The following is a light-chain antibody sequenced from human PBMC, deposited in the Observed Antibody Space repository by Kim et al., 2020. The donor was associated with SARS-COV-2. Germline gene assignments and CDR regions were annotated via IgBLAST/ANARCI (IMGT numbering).Light chain of an antibody. CDR2: DVS. V-gene: IGKV3-15*01. CDR3: QQYHNYYT. CDR1: QTVTGR. Sequence: EIVMTQSRVTLSVSPGERATLSCRASQTVTGRLAWYQQKSGHAPRLVMYDVSTRASGIPARFSGSGSGTEFTLTISSLESEDFAVYYCQQYHNYYTFGQGTKLEI. J-gene: IGKJ2*01.